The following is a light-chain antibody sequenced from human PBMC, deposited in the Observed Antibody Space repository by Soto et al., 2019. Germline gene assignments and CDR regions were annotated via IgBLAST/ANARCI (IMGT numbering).Light chain of an antibody. Sequence: EIVLTQSPATLSLSPGERATLSCRASQSVSSYLAWYQQTPGQAPRLLIYGASSRATGIPDRFSGSGSGTDLTLTIGRLEPEDFAVYYCQQYADSRTFGQGTKVDIK. CDR1: QSVSSY. CDR2: GAS. V-gene: IGKV3-20*01. CDR3: QQYADSRT. J-gene: IGKJ1*01.